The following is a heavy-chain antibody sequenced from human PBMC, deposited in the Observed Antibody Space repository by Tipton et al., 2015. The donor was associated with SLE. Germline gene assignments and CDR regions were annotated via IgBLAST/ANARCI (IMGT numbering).Heavy chain of an antibody. Sequence: TLSLTCDVYGGSFSGYYWSWIRQPPGKGLEWIGEINHSGSTNYNPSLKSRVTISVDTSKNQFSLKLSSVTAADTAVYYCASGYCGGDCYRAFDIWGQGTMVTVSS. V-gene: IGHV4-34*01. D-gene: IGHD2-21*01. CDR2: INHSGST. J-gene: IGHJ3*02. CDR1: GGSFSGYY. CDR3: ASGYCGGDCYRAFDI.